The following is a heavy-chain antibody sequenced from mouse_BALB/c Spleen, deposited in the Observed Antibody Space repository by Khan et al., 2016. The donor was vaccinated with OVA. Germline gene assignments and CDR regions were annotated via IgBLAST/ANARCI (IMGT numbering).Heavy chain of an antibody. V-gene: IGHV2-6-7*01. D-gene: IGHD2-10*01. CDR1: GFSLTGYG. CDR2: IWGDGST. Sequence: QVQLQQSGPGLVAPSQSLSITCTVSGFSLTGYGVNWVRQPPGKGLEWLGMIWGDGSTDYNSALKSRLSISKDNSKSQVFLKMNSLQTDDTARYYGARAYYGNYREAMDYWGQGTSVTVSS. CDR3: ARAYYGNYREAMDY. J-gene: IGHJ4*01.